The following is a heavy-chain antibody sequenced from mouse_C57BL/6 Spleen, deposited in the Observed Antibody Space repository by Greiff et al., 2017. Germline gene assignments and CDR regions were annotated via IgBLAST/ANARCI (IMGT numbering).Heavy chain of an antibody. CDR3: AQRAQARWFAY. V-gene: IGHV1-53*01. D-gene: IGHD3-2*02. J-gene: IGHJ3*01. CDR2: INPSNGGT. CDR1: GYTFTSYW. Sequence: QVQLQQPGPELVKPGASVKLSCKASGYTFTSYWMHWVKQRPGQGLEWIGNINPSNGGTNYNKKFKSKATLTVDKSSSTAFMQRSSLTSEDSAVYYCAQRAQARWFAYWGQGTMVTVSA.